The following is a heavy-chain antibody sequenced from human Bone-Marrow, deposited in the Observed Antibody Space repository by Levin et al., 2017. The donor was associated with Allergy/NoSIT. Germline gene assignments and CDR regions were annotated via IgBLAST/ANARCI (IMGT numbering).Heavy chain of an antibody. Sequence: KGLEWLSYISGNSGDTNYADSVKGRFTISRDNAKNSLYLQMNSLRAEDTAVYYCVRDARLAASWGQGTLVTVSS. CDR3: VRDARLAAS. V-gene: IGHV3-11*05. D-gene: IGHD3-9*01. CDR2: ISGNSGDT. J-gene: IGHJ5*02.